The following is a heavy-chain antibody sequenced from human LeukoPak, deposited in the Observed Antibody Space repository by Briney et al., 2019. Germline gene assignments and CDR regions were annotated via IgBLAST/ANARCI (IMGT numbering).Heavy chain of an antibody. CDR2: IYHSGST. CDR1: GYSISSGYY. D-gene: IGHD3-3*02. CDR3: ARHFLYYIDY. J-gene: IGHJ4*02. Sequence: SETLSLTCTVSGYSISSGYYWGWIRQPPGKGLEWIGSIYHSGSTYYNPSLKSQVTISVDTSKNQFSLKLSSVTAADTAVYYCARHFLYYIDYWGQGTLVTVSS. V-gene: IGHV4-38-2*02.